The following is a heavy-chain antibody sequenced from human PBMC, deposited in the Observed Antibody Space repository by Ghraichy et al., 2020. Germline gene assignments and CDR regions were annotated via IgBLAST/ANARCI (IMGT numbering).Heavy chain of an antibody. J-gene: IGHJ6*03. V-gene: IGHV6-1*01. CDR1: GDSVSSNSAA. CDR2: TYSRSKWYN. CDR3: ARDRGLESPKWRAGRRRYYYMDV. Sequence: SQTLSLTCAISGDSVSSNSAAWNWIRQSPSRGLEWMGRTYSRSKWYNDYAVSVKSRITINPDTSKNQFSLQLNSVTPEDTAVYYCARDRGLESPKWRAGRRRYYYMDVWGKGTTVTVSS. D-gene: IGHD1-1*01.